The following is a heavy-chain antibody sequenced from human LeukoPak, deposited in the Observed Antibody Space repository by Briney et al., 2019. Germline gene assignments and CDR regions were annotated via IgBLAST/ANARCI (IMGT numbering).Heavy chain of an antibody. CDR1: GGSISSGSYY. J-gene: IGHJ6*03. Sequence: PSETLSLTCTVSGGSISSGSYYWSWIRQPAGKGLEWIGRIYTSGSTHYNPSLKSRVTISVDTSKNQFSLKLSSVTAADTAVYYCARVYDSSGYYWYYMDVWGKGTTVTVSS. V-gene: IGHV4-61*02. D-gene: IGHD3-22*01. CDR3: ARVYDSSGYYWYYMDV. CDR2: IYTSGST.